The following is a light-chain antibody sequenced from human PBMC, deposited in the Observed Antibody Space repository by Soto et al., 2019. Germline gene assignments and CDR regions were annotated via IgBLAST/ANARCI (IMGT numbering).Light chain of an antibody. J-gene: IGKJ2*03. CDR2: DAS. CDR1: QDITNF. Sequence: DIQMTPSPSSLSASVGDRVTITCQASQDITNFLNWYQQKPGRAPKLLSYDASSLQTGVPSRFSGSGSGTDFSFTSSSLQPEDIATYYCQQFDDVPYSFGQGTKVAIK. V-gene: IGKV1-33*01. CDR3: QQFDDVPYS.